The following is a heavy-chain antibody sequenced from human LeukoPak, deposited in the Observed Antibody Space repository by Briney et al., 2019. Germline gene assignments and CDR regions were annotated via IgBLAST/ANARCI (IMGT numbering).Heavy chain of an antibody. CDR2: IYHSGST. Sequence: PSETLSLTCTVSGYSISSGYYWGWTRQPPGKGLEWIGSIYHSGSTYYNPSLKSRVTISVDTSKNQFSLKLSSVTAADTAVYYCARVTFEYSSSFLYFDYWGQGTLVTVSS. J-gene: IGHJ4*02. D-gene: IGHD6-6*01. V-gene: IGHV4-38-2*02. CDR1: GYSISSGYY. CDR3: ARVTFEYSSSFLYFDY.